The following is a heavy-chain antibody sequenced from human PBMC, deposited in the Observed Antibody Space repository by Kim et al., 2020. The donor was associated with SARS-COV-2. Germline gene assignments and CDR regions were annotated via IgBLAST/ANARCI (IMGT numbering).Heavy chain of an antibody. V-gene: IGHV3-48*03. CDR3: ARDGDYYGMDV. J-gene: IGHJ6*02. Sequence: YYADSVKGRFTISRDNAKNSLYLQMNSLRAEDTAVYYCARDGDYYGMDVWGQGTTVTVSS. D-gene: IGHD7-27*01.